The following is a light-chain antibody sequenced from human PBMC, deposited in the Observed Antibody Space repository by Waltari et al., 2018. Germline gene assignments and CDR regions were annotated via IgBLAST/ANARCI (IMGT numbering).Light chain of an antibody. CDR3: MQSLQGLWT. V-gene: IGKV2-28*01. J-gene: IGKJ1*01. Sequence: DIVVTQSPLSLPVPPGEPASISCRSSQSLLHSNGNNDLDWYLQKPGQSPQLLVYLGSNRASGVADRFSGSGSGTDFTLKISRVEAEDVGVYYCMQSLQGLWTFGQGTRVEIK. CDR1: QSLLHSNGNND. CDR2: LGS.